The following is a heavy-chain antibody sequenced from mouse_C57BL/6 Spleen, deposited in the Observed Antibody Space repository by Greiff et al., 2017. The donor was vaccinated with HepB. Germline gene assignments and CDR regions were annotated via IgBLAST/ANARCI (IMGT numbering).Heavy chain of an antibody. CDR1: GYTFTSYW. J-gene: IGHJ3*01. Sequence: VQLQQPGAELVKPGASVKLSCKASGYTFTSYWMHWVKQSPGRGLEWIGRIDPNSGGTKDNEKFKSKATLTVDKPSSTAYMQLSRLTSEDSAVDYCTRKDYYGSSYVDYWGQGTMVTVSS. CDR2: IDPNSGGT. D-gene: IGHD1-1*01. CDR3: TRKDYYGSSYVDY. V-gene: IGHV1-72*01.